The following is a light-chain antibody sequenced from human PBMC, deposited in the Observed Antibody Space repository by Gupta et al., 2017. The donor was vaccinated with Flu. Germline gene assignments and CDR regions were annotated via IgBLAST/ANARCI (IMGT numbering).Light chain of an antibody. Sequence: EIVLTQSPATLSLSPGERATLSCRASQTVRTFLAWYQQKPGQAPRLLIHHASNRATGVPDRFSGSGSGTDFTRVISSLEPEDFAVYYCQQRANWVTFGGGTKVEIK. CDR2: HAS. V-gene: IGKV3-11*01. J-gene: IGKJ4*01. CDR3: QQRANWVT. CDR1: QTVRTF.